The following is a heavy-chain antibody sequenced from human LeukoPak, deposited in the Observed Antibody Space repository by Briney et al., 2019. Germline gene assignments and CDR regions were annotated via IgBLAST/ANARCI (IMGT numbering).Heavy chain of an antibody. J-gene: IGHJ4*02. CDR2: IYYSGST. Sequence: ASETLSLTCTASGGSISSSSYYWGWIRQPPGKGLEWIGSIYYSGSTYYNPSLKSRVTISVDTSKNQFSLKLSSVTAADTAVYYCARHSLQNDYWGQGTLVTVSS. CDR1: GGSISSSSYY. V-gene: IGHV4-39*01. D-gene: IGHD5-24*01. CDR3: ARHSLQNDY.